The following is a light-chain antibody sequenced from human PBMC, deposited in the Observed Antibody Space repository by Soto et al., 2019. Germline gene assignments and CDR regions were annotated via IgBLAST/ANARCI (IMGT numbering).Light chain of an antibody. CDR2: EVS. CDR1: SSDVGGYDF. V-gene: IGLV2-14*01. Sequence: QSALTQPRSVSGSPGQSVTVSCTGTSSDVGGYDFVSWYQQHPGTAPKLMIYEVSNRPSGVSNRFSGSKSGNTASLTISGLQAEDEADYYCSSYTSSSSYVFGTGTQLTVL. CDR3: SSYTSSSSYV. J-gene: IGLJ1*01.